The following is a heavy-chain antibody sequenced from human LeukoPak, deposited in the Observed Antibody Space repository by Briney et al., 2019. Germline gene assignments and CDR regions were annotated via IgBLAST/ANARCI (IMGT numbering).Heavy chain of an antibody. CDR2: MFYNGNT. CDR1: GSSISNYY. D-gene: IGHD1-26*01. V-gene: IGHV4-59*01. Sequence: RASETLSLTCTVSGSSISNYYYNWIRHAPGKGLEWIAYMFYNGNTDYNPSLKSRVTLSMDTSTSQFSLKLTSVTAADTAVYYCARGGNTHGLPILLDDWGQGTLVTVSS. J-gene: IGHJ4*02. CDR3: ARGGNTHGLPILLDD.